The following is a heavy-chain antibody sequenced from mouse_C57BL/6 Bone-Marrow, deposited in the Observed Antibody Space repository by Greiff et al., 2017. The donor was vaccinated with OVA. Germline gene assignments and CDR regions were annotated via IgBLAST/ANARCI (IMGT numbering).Heavy chain of an antibody. Sequence: DVKLVESGGGLVQPGESLKLSCESNEYEFPSHDMSWVRKTPEKRLELVAAINSDGGSTYYPDTMERRFIISRDNTKKTLYLQMSSLRSEDTALYYCARRGGDDYDVDWYFDVWGTGTTVTVSS. D-gene: IGHD2-4*01. V-gene: IGHV5-2*03. CDR1: EYEFPSHD. CDR3: ARRGGDDYDVDWYFDV. J-gene: IGHJ1*03. CDR2: INSDGGST.